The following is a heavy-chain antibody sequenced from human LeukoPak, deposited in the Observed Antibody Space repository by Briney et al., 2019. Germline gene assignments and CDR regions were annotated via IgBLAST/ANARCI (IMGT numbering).Heavy chain of an antibody. Sequence: GASVEVSCKASGGTFSSYAISWVRQAPGQGLEWMGGIIPIFGTANYAQKFQGRVTITADESTSTAYMELSSLRSEDTAVYYCARGEYYYDSSGYWVLDYWGQGTLVTVSS. D-gene: IGHD3-22*01. V-gene: IGHV1-69*01. J-gene: IGHJ4*02. CDR3: ARGEYYYDSSGYWVLDY. CDR2: IIPIFGTA. CDR1: GGTFSSYA.